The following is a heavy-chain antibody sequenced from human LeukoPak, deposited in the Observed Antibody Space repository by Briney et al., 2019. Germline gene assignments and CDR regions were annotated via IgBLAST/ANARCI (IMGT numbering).Heavy chain of an antibody. CDR3: ARRAIPTNWAYYFDY. D-gene: IGHD7-27*01. Sequence: PSETLSLTCAVYGGSFSGYYWSWIRQPPGKGLEWIGEINHSGSTNYNPSLKSRVTISVDTSKNQFSLKLCSVTAADTAVYYCARRAIPTNWAYYFDYWGQGTLVTVSS. J-gene: IGHJ4*02. V-gene: IGHV4-34*01. CDR1: GGSFSGYY. CDR2: INHSGST.